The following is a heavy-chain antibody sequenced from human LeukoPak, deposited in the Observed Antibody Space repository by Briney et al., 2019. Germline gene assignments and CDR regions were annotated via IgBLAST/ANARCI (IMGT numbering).Heavy chain of an antibody. V-gene: IGHV3-30*04. CDR3: ARAPRRVVVIFYTDY. CDR2: ISYDGSNE. D-gene: IGHD3-22*01. Sequence: PGGSLRLSCAASGFTFSYYAMHWVRQAPGKGLEWVAVISYDGSNEYYADSVKGRFTISRDNSKNTLYLQMNSVRAEDTAVYYCARAPRRVVVIFYTDYWGQGTLVTVSS. J-gene: IGHJ4*02. CDR1: GFTFSYYA.